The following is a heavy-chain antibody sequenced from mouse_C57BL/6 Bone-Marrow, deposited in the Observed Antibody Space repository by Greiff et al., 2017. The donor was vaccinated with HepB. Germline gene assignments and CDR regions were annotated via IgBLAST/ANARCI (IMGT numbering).Heavy chain of an antibody. Sequence: VMLVESGPGLVQPSQSLSITCTVSGFSLTSYGVHWVRQSPGKGLEWLGVIWSGGSTDYNAAFISRLSISKDNSKSQVFFKMNSLQADDTAIYYCARSPSGYGSSYYAMDYWGQGTSVTVSS. CDR3: ARSPSGYGSSYYAMDY. CDR1: GFSLTSYG. J-gene: IGHJ4*01. V-gene: IGHV2-2*01. CDR2: IWSGGST. D-gene: IGHD1-1*01.